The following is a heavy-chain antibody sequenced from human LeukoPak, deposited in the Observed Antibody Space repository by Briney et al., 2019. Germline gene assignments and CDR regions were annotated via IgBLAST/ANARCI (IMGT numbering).Heavy chain of an antibody. CDR1: GFIFSSYW. V-gene: IGHV3-7*03. CDR3: ASTIATRYFDY. Sequence: GGSLRLSCEVSGFIFSSYWMSWVRQAPGKGLEWAANIKPDGGEKYYVDSVKGRFTISRDNAKNSLYLQMNSLRAEDTAVYYCASTIATRYFDYWGQGTLVTVSS. CDR2: IKPDGGEK. D-gene: IGHD6-6*01. J-gene: IGHJ4*02.